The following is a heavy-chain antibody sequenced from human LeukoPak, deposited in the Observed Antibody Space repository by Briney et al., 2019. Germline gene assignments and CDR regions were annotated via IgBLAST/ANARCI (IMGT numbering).Heavy chain of an antibody. J-gene: IGHJ5*02. Sequence: SETLSLTCTAPVGPISSSPNSWGWFAHPPGKGLEWFGTIYYSGSTYYNPSLKSRVTISVDTSKNQFSLKLTSVTAADTAVYYCARPVPSRLGWFDPWGQGTLVTVSS. CDR1: VGPISSSPNS. D-gene: IGHD1-1*01. CDR2: IYYSGST. CDR3: ARPVPSRLGWFDP. V-gene: IGHV4-39*01.